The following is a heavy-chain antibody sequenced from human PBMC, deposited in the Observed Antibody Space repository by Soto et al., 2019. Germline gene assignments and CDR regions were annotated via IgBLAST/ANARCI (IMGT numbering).Heavy chain of an antibody. CDR1: GFTFSSYW. Sequence: GGSLRLSCAASGFTFSSYWMSWVRQAPGKGLEWVANIKQDGSEKYYVDSVKGRLTISRDNAKNSLYLQMNSLRAEDTAVYYCARLLLTYYDFWSGYGYYYYGMDVWGQGTTVTVSS. V-gene: IGHV3-7*03. CDR2: IKQDGSEK. CDR3: ARLLLTYYDFWSGYGYYYYGMDV. J-gene: IGHJ6*02. D-gene: IGHD3-3*01.